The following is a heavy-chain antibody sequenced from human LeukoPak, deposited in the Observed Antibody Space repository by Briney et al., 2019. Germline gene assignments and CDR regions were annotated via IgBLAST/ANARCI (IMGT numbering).Heavy chain of an antibody. CDR3: ARSIQLWSIFDY. CDR1: GGSISPYY. Sequence: SSETLSLTCTVSGGSISPYYWSWFRQPPGKGLEWIGYIYYSGSTNYNPSLKSRVTMSVDSSKNQFSLKLSSMTAADTAVYYCARSIQLWSIFDYWGQGTLVTVSS. J-gene: IGHJ4*02. D-gene: IGHD5-18*01. V-gene: IGHV4-59*01. CDR2: IYYSGST.